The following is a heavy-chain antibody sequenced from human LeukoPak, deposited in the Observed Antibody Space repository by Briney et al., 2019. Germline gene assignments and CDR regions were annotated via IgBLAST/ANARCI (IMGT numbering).Heavy chain of an antibody. J-gene: IGHJ4*02. CDR1: GFTFSSYG. CDR2: IRFDGSNE. V-gene: IGHV3-30*02. Sequence: GGSLRLSCAASGFTFSSYGMHWVRQAPGKGLEWVAFIRFDGSNEYYTDSVKGRFTISRDNAKNSLYLQMNSLRAEDTAVYYCARDLAARPANYWGQGTLVTVSS. D-gene: IGHD6-6*01. CDR3: ARDLAARPANY.